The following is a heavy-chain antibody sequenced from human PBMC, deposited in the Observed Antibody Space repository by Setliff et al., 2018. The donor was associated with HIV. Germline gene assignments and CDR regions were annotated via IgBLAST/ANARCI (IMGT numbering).Heavy chain of an antibody. CDR1: GGSINNAIYF. D-gene: IGHD3-10*01. J-gene: IGHJ4*02. CDR3: ARWYPPYGFWEEDY. V-gene: IGHV4-30-4*01. CDR2: TYYSGST. Sequence: PSETLSLTCSVSGGSINNAIYFWTWIRQHPGKGLEWIGYTYYSGSTYNNPSLKTRVTISVDGSKNQFSLKLKSVTAADTAVYSCARWYPPYGFWEEDYWGQGTLVTVSS.